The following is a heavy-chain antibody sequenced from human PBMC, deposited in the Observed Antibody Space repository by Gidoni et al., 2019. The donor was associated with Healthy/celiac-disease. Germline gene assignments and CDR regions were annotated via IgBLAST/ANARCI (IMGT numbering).Heavy chain of an antibody. Sequence: QLQLQESGPGLVKPSETLSLTCTVSGGSISSSSYSWGWIRQPPGKGLEWIGSIYYSGSTYYNPSLKSRVTISVDTSKNQFSLKLSSVTAADTAVYYCARPRQQLEWFDPWGQGTLVTVSS. CDR1: GGSISSSSYS. J-gene: IGHJ5*02. CDR2: IYYSGST. D-gene: IGHD6-13*01. V-gene: IGHV4-39*01. CDR3: ARPRQQLEWFDP.